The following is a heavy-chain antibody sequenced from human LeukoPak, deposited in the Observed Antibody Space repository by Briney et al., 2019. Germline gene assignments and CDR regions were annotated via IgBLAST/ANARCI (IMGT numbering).Heavy chain of an antibody. J-gene: IGHJ3*02. CDR2: IYHSGST. D-gene: IGHD1-26*01. CDR1: DYSISSGYF. V-gene: IGHV4-38-2*02. Sequence: PSETLSLTCTVSDYSISSGYFWGWIRQPPGRGLEWIGSIYHSGSTYYNPSLKSRVTISLDTPKNQFSLKLSSVTAADTAVYYCARHWWELLRGYDAFDIWGQGTMVTVSS. CDR3: ARHWWELLRGYDAFDI.